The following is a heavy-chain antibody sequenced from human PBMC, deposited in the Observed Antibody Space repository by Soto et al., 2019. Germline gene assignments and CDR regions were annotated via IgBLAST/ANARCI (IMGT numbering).Heavy chain of an antibody. Sequence: HPGGSPRLSCAASGFTFSSYGMHWVRQAPGKGLEWVAVIWYDGSNKYYADSVKGRFTISRDNSKNTLYLQMNSLRAEDTAVYYRARDPNIAAAVWYFDYWGQGTLVTVSS. D-gene: IGHD6-13*01. CDR3: ARDPNIAAAVWYFDY. J-gene: IGHJ4*02. V-gene: IGHV3-33*01. CDR1: GFTFSSYG. CDR2: IWYDGSNK.